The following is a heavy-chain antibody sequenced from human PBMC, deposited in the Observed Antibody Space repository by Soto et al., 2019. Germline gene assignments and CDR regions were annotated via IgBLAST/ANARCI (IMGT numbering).Heavy chain of an antibody. CDR3: GRGRSGQIVVFY. Sequence: GASVKVSCKASVDTFTGHYIHWVRQAPEQGPEWMGEIGPGSGATSYAQRFQGRVTMTRDMSITTVYMELNNLSPDDTAVYYCGRGRSGQIVVFYWGQGTPVTVSS. CDR2: IGPGSGAT. V-gene: IGHV1-2*02. D-gene: IGHD1-26*01. J-gene: IGHJ4*02. CDR1: VDTFTGHY.